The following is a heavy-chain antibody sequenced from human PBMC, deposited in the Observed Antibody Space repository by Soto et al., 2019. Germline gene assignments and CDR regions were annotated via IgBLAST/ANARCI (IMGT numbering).Heavy chain of an antibody. Sequence: QVHLVQSGAEVKKPGSSVKVSCKASRGTFSTSSINWLRQAPGQRPEWMGNILPVFGTADYAQKFRDRVTIPADKSTNTACMELGSLFSEVAAGYYCARGHEYGGNSDAFDIWGQGTVVTVSS. J-gene: IGHJ3*02. D-gene: IGHD4-17*01. CDR1: RGTFSTSS. V-gene: IGHV1-69*14. CDR3: ARGHEYGGNSDAFDI. CDR2: ILPVFGTA.